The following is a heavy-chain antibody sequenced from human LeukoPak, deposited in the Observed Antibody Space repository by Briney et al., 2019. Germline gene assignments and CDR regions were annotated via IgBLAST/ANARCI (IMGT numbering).Heavy chain of an antibody. V-gene: IGHV3-23*01. CDR2: ISGSGDST. J-gene: IGHJ4*02. D-gene: IGHD3-22*01. CDR3: ARHTGSGYYYGN. Sequence: GGSLRLSCAASGFTFSSNAMSWVRQAPGEGLEWVSAISGSGDSTFYADSVKGRFTISRDNSKNTLYLQMNSLRAEDTAVYYCARHTGSGYYYGNWGQGTLVAVSS. CDR1: GFTFSSNA.